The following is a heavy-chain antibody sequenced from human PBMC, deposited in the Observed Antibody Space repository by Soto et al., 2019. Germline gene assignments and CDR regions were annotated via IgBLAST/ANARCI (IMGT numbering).Heavy chain of an antibody. D-gene: IGHD6-19*01. J-gene: IGHJ3*02. CDR3: ARVISGWNAFDI. CDR1: GFTFSSYA. V-gene: IGHV3-30-3*01. Sequence: QVQLVESGGGVVQPGRSPRLSCAASGFTFSSYAMHWVRQAPGKGLERVAVISDDGSNKYYADSVKGRFTISRDNSKNTLYLQMNSLRAENTAVYYCARVISGWNAFDIWGQETMVTVSS. CDR2: ISDDGSNK.